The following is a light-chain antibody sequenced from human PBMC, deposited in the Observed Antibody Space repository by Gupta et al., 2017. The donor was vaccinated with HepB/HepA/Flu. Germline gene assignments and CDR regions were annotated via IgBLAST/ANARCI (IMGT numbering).Light chain of an antibody. V-gene: IGKV3-11*01. Sequence: VLTQSPATLSLSAGERATLSCRASQSVGINLAWYQQKPGQAPRLLIYDAANRAPGIQARFNASGAGTDFTLTISSLEYENFDSYYFHERSTWLFGGGTXVEIK. CDR2: DAA. CDR3: HERSTWL. CDR1: QSVGIN. J-gene: IGKJ4*01.